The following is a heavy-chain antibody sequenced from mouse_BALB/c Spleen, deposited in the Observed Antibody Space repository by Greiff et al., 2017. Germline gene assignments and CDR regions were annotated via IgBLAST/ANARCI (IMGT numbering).Heavy chain of an antibody. V-gene: IGHV5-17*02. D-gene: IGHD4-1*01. CDR3: ARSWGYFDY. J-gene: IGHJ2*01. CDR1: GFTFSSFG. CDR2: ISSGSSTI. Sequence: EVQVVESGGGLVQPGGSRKLSCAASGFTFSSFGMHWVRQAPEKGLEWVAYISSGSSTIYYADTVKGRFTISRDNPKNTLFLQMTSLRSEDTAMYYCARSWGYFDYWGQGTTLTVSS.